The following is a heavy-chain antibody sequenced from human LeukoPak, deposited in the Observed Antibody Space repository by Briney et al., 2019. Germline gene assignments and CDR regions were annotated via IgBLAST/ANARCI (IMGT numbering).Heavy chain of an antibody. CDR2: IYYSGST. CDR1: GGSISSGDYY. CDR3: ARDRGAYCGGDCVSSYYYYGMDV. V-gene: IGHV4-30-4*01. D-gene: IGHD2-21*02. Sequence: PSETLSLTCTVSGGSISSGDYYWSWIRQPPGKGLEWIGYIYYSGSTYYNPSLKSRVTISVDTSKNQFSLKLSSVTAADTAVYYCARDRGAYCGGDCVSSYYYYGMDVWGQGTTVTVSS. J-gene: IGHJ6*02.